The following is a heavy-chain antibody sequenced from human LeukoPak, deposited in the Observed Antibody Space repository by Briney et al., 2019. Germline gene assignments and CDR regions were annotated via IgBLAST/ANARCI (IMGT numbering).Heavy chain of an antibody. CDR1: GFTFSSHS. D-gene: IGHD1-26*01. Sequence: GGSLRLSCAASGFTFSSHSMNWVRQAPGKGLEWVSSISSSSSYIYYADSVKGRFTISRDNAKNSLYLQMNSLRAEDTAVYYCARESIVNSGSYGGYAFDIWGQGTMVTVSS. J-gene: IGHJ3*02. V-gene: IGHV3-21*01. CDR2: ISSSSSYI. CDR3: ARESIVNSGSYGGYAFDI.